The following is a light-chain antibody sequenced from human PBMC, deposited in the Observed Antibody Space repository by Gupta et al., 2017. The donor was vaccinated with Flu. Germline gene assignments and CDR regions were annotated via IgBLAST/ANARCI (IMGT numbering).Light chain of an antibody. V-gene: IGLV1-44*01. J-gene: IGLJ1*01. CDR2: GNN. CDR1: RSNIGSNS. CDR3: AAWDDSLNGHYV. Sequence: QSVLAQPPSASGTPRQRVALSCSGSRSNIGSNSVNWYQQVPGTAPKLVIYGNNQRPSGVPDRFSGSKSGTSASLAISGLQSEDEADYYCAAWDDSLNGHYVFGTGTKVTVV.